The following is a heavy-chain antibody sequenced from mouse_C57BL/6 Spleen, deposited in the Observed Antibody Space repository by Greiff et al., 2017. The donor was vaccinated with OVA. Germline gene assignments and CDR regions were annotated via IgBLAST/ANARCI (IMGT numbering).Heavy chain of an antibody. Sequence: EVQLQQSGAELVRPGASVKLSCTASGFNIKDDYMHWVKQRPEQGLEWIGWIDPENGDTEYASKFQGKATITADTSSNTAYLQLSSLTSEDTAVYYCITRPGTPWYFDGWGTGTTVTVSS. V-gene: IGHV14-4*01. D-gene: IGHD2-14*01. J-gene: IGHJ1*03. CDR3: ITRPGTPWYFDG. CDR1: GFNIKDDY. CDR2: IDPENGDT.